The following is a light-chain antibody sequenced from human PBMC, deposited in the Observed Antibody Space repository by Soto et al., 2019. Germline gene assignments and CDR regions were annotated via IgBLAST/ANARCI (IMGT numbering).Light chain of an antibody. CDR1: QSVSSY. J-gene: IGKJ1*01. CDR2: GAS. V-gene: IGKV3-20*01. Sequence: ASQSVSSYLAWYQQKPGQAPRLLIYGASSRATGVPDRFSGSGSGTDFTLTISRLEPEDFAVYYCQQYGSWTFGQGTKVDIK. CDR3: QQYGSWT.